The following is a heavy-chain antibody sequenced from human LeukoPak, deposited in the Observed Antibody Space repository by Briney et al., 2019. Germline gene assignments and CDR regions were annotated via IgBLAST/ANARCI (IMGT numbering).Heavy chain of an antibody. CDR2: IYSGGST. CDR3: ARASHYSDSSDYPDY. D-gene: IGHD3-22*01. CDR1: GFTVSTYY. Sequence: PGGSLRLSCAASGFTVSTYYMTWVRQAPGKGLECVSVIYSGGSTYYADSVKGRFTISRDNAKNSLYLQMNSLRAEDTALYYCARASHYSDSSDYPDYWGQGTLVTVSS. J-gene: IGHJ4*02. V-gene: IGHV3-53*01.